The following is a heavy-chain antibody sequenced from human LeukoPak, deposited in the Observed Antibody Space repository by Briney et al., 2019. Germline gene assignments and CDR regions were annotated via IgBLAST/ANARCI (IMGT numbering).Heavy chain of an antibody. CDR2: ISYDGSNK. Sequence: GGSLRLSCAASGFTFSSYGMHWVRQAPGKGLEWVAVISYDGSNKYYADSVKGRFTISRDNSKNTLYLQMNSLRAEDTAVYYCAKDSGYDVSLYYYYGMDVWGQGTTVTVSS. V-gene: IGHV3-30*18. CDR1: GFTFSSYG. J-gene: IGHJ6*02. CDR3: AKDSGYDVSLYYYYGMDV. D-gene: IGHD5-12*01.